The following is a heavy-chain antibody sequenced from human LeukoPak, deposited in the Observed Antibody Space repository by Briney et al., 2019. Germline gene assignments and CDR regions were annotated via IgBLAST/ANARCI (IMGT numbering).Heavy chain of an antibody. J-gene: IGHJ3*02. CDR1: GGSISSYY. V-gene: IGHV4-4*07. Sequence: SETLSLTCTVSGGSISSYYWSWIRQPAGKGLEWIGRIYTSGSTNYTPSLKSRVTMSVDTSKNQFSLKLSSVTAADTAVYYCARVGSTTGTSLPDDAFDIWGQGTMVTVSS. CDR2: IYTSGST. CDR3: ARVGSTTGTSLPDDAFDI. D-gene: IGHD1-1*01.